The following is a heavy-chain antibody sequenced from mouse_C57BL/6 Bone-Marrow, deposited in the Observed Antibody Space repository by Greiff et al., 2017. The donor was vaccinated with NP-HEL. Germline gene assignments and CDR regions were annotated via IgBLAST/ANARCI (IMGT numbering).Heavy chain of an antibody. V-gene: IGHV1-19*01. CDR3: ARVRRAFAY. Sequence: VQLQQSGPVLVKPGASVKMSCKASGYTFTDYYMNWVKQSHGKSLEWIGVINPYNGGTSYNQKFKGKATLTVDKSSSTAYMELNSLTSEDSAVYYCARVRRAFAYWGQGTLVTVSA. J-gene: IGHJ3*01. CDR2: INPYNGGT. CDR1: GYTFTDYY. D-gene: IGHD3-1*01.